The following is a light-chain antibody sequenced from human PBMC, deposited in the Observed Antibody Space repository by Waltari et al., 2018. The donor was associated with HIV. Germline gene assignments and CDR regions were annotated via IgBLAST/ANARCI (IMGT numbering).Light chain of an antibody. CDR3: ATWDDSLSGVL. CDR1: TSNIGSNF. V-gene: IGLV1-47*01. Sequence: QSVLTQPPSTSGTPGQTVTISCSGSTSNIGSNFVYWYQQLPGTAPTLLIYGDDQWPSGVPDRFSVSKSGTSASLAISGLLSEDEAEYYCATWDDSLSGVLFGGGTKLTVL. CDR2: GDD. J-gene: IGLJ3*02.